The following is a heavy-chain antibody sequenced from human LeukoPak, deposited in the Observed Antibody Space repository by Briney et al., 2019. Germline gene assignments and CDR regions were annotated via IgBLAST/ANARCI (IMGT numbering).Heavy chain of an antibody. D-gene: IGHD6-19*01. CDR2: IFYSGNT. CDR1: GGSISGYY. CDR3: AREDNNSGWPNWFDP. V-gene: IGHV4-59*01. Sequence: PSETLSLTCTVSGGSISGYYWSWIRQPPGKGLEWIRNIFYSGNTNYNPSVQSRVTISLDTSKDQVSLNLRSVSAADTAMYFCAREDNNSGWPNWFDPWGQGTLVTVSS. J-gene: IGHJ5*02.